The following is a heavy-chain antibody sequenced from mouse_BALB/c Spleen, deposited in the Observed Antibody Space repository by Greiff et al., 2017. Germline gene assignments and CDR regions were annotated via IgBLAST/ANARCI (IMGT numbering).Heavy chain of an antibody. V-gene: IGHV14-3*02. D-gene: IGHD1-1*01. J-gene: IGHJ4*01. CDR2: IDPANGNT. CDR1: GFNIKDTY. Sequence: EVQLQQSGAELVKPGASVKLSCTASGFNIKDTYMHWVKQRPEQGLEWIGRIDPANGNTKYDPKFQGKATITADTSSNTAYLQLSSLTSEDTAVYYCAYHYYGSSYSMDYWGQGTSVTVSS. CDR3: AYHYYGSSYSMDY.